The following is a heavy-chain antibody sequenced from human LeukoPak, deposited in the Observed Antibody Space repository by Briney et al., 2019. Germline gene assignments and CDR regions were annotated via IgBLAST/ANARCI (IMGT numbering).Heavy chain of an antibody. CDR3: AREAGYSGYDWADY. CDR2: IKQDGSEK. J-gene: IGHJ4*02. V-gene: IGHV3-7*01. D-gene: IGHD5-12*01. Sequence: GGSLRLSCAASGFTFSSYWMSWVRQAPGKGLEWVANIKQDGSEKYYVDSVKGRFTISRDNAKNSLYLQMNSLRAEDTAVYYCAREAGYSGYDWADYWGQGTLVTVSS. CDR1: GFTFSSYW.